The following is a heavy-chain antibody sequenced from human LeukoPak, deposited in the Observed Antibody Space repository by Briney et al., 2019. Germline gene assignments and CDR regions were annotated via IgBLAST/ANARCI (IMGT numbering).Heavy chain of an antibody. CDR3: ARDSGTTGEVKFDP. Sequence: PSETLSLTCTVSGGSISSYYWSWIRQPAGAALEWIGRIYTSGTITYNPSLKSRVTMSVDTSKNQFSLKLSSVTAADTAVYYCARDSGTTGEVKFDPWGQGTLVTVSS. CDR2: IYTSGTI. CDR1: GGSISSYY. J-gene: IGHJ5*02. D-gene: IGHD3-10*01. V-gene: IGHV4-4*07.